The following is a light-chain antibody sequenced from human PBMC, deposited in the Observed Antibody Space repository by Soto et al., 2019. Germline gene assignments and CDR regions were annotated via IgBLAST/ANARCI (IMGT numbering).Light chain of an antibody. CDR1: QSVTSY. CDR2: DVS. CDR3: QQRSDWPLT. Sequence: EIALTQSPATLSFSPGERATLSCRASQSVTSYLAWYQQKPGQAPRLLIYDVSNRASGIPARFSGSGSETDFTLTISSLEPEDFAVYYCQQRSDWPLTFGQGTRLEIK. V-gene: IGKV3-11*01. J-gene: IGKJ5*01.